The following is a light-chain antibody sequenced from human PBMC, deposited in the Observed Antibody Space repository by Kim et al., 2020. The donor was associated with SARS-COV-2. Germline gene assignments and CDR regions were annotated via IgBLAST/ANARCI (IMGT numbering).Light chain of an antibody. CDR2: GAS. CDR1: QSVSSSY. Sequence: SPGERATLPCRASQSVSSSYLAWYQQKPGQAPRLLIYGASSRATGIPDRFSGSGSGTDFTLTISRLEPEDFAVYYCQQYGSPQITFGQGTRLEIK. J-gene: IGKJ5*01. CDR3: QQYGSPQIT. V-gene: IGKV3-20*01.